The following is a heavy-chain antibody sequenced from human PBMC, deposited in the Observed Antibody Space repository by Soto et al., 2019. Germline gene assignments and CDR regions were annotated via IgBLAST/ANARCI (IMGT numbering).Heavy chain of an antibody. Sequence: GGSLRLSCEASGFSFSTYSMHWVRQAPGKGLEWVSSIGRRSDIYYADSVKGRFTISRDNAKNSVSLQMNSLRDEDTAVYYCASEETARPTAYGLDVWGQGTTVTVSS. V-gene: IGHV3-21*01. CDR2: IGRRSDI. J-gene: IGHJ6*02. CDR3: ASEETARPTAYGLDV. CDR1: GFSFSTYS. D-gene: IGHD2-21*02.